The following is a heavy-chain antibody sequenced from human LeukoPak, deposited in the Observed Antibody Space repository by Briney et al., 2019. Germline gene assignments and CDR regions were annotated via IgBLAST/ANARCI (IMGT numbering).Heavy chain of an antibody. CDR2: ISYDGSNK. V-gene: IGHV3-30-3*01. D-gene: IGHD6-19*01. Sequence: GGSLRLSCAASGFTFSSYAMHWVRQAPGKGLQWVAVISYDGSNKYYADSVKGRFTVSRDNSKNTLYLQMNSLRAEDTAVYYCAKVFSGWYQNDAFDIWGQGTMVTVSS. CDR1: GFTFSSYA. CDR3: AKVFSGWYQNDAFDI. J-gene: IGHJ3*02.